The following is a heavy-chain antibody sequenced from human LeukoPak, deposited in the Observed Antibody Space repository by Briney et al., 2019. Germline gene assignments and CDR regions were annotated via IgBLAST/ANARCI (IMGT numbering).Heavy chain of an antibody. Sequence: PGGSLRLSCAASGFTFSSYWMHWVRQAPGKGLVWVSHINTDGSYTNYADSVKGRFTISRDNAKNTLYLQMNSLRVEDTAVYYCARDLRGDDDYWGQGTLVTVSS. CDR2: INTDGSYT. V-gene: IGHV3-74*01. D-gene: IGHD3-10*01. J-gene: IGHJ4*02. CDR1: GFTFSSYW. CDR3: ARDLRGDDDY.